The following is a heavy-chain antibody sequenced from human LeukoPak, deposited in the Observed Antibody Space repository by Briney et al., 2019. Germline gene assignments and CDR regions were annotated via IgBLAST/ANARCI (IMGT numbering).Heavy chain of an antibody. V-gene: IGHV4-59*11. CDR1: GGSISGHW. CDR3: TRRNTADASIDL. Sequence: SETLSLTCSVSGGSISGHWWTWVRQPPGEGLEWIGDILYSGSTNCNPSLKSRLSILVDTSTNQFSLKLNSVTAADTAMYYCTRRNTADASIDLWGQGILVIASS. CDR2: ILYSGST. D-gene: IGHD4-17*01. J-gene: IGHJ5*02.